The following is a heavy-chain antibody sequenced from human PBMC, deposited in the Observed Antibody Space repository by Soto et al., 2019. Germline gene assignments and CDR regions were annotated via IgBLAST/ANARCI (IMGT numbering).Heavy chain of an antibody. J-gene: IGHJ6*02. CDR3: ARADGLRYFDWSRMDV. CDR2: INTDGSST. Sequence: GGSLRLSCADSGFSFSSYWMHWVRQGPGKGLVWVSRINTDGSSTNYADSVKGRFTISRDNSKNTLYLQMNSLRAEDTAVYHCARADGLRYFDWSRMDVWGQGTTVTVSS. D-gene: IGHD3-9*01. V-gene: IGHV3-74*01. CDR1: GFSFSSYW.